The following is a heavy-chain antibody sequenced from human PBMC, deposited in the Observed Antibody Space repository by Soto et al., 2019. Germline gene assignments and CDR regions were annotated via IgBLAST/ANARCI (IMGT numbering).Heavy chain of an antibody. V-gene: IGHV3-30-3*01. CDR3: ARSTHGAFDP. CDR1: GLTFSSYA. CDR2: ISYDGSNK. J-gene: IGHJ5*02. D-gene: IGHD4-17*01. Sequence: PGGSLRLSCAASGLTFSSYAMHWVRQAPGKGLEWVAVISYDGSNKYYADSVKGRFTISRDNSKNTLYLQMNSLRAEDTAVYYYARSTHGAFDPWGQGTLVTVSS.